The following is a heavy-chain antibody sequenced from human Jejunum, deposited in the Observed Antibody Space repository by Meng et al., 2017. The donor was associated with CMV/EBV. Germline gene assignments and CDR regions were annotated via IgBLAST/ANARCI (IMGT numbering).Heavy chain of an antibody. J-gene: IGHJ3*02. D-gene: IGHD2-2*01. Sequence: FALPWVRQAPGKGLEWVAVISYDGSNTYYADSVKGRLTISRDNSKNTLYLQMNSLRAEDSAVYYCARRGGYCSSPSCPGSFDMWGQGTRVTVSS. V-gene: IGHV3-30-3*01. CDR3: ARRGGYCSSPSCPGSFDM. CDR1: FA. CDR2: ISYDGSNT.